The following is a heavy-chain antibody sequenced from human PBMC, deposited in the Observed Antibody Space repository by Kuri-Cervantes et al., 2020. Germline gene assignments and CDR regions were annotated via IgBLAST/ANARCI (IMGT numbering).Heavy chain of an antibody. V-gene: IGHV4-59*03. J-gene: IGHJ4*02. CDR3: SGGGY. CDR2: IYYSGST. Sequence: GSLRLSCAVYGGSFSGYYWSWIRQPPGKGLEWIGYIYYSGSTYYNPSLDSRVTISADTSKNQFSLKLTFVTAADTAMYFCSGGGYWGQGTLVTVSS. CDR1: GGSFSGYY.